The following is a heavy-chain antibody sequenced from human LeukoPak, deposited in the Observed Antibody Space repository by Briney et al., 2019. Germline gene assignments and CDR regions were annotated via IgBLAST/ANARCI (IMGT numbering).Heavy chain of an antibody. Sequence: PGRSLRLSRTASGFTFGDYAMSWVRQAPGKGLEWVGFIRSKAYGGTTEYAASVKGRFTISRDDSKSIAYLQMNSLKTEDTAVYYCTRDLYSSSWYRDFDYWGQGTLVTVSS. V-gene: IGHV3-49*04. D-gene: IGHD6-13*01. CDR2: IRSKAYGGTT. CDR1: GFTFGDYA. J-gene: IGHJ4*02. CDR3: TRDLYSSSWYRDFDY.